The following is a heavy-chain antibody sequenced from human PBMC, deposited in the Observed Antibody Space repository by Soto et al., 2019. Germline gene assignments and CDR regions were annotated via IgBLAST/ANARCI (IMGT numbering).Heavy chain of an antibody. D-gene: IGHD2-2*01. Sequence: GGSLRLSCAASGFTFSDHYMDWVRQAPGKGLEWVGRTRNKANSYTTEYAASVKGRFTISRDDSKNSLYLQMNSLKTEDTAVYYCARGPSSYYCSSTSCYVYYFDYWGQGTLVTVS. J-gene: IGHJ4*02. CDR1: GFTFSDHY. CDR3: ARGPSSYYCSSTSCYVYYFDY. V-gene: IGHV3-72*01. CDR2: TRNKANSYTT.